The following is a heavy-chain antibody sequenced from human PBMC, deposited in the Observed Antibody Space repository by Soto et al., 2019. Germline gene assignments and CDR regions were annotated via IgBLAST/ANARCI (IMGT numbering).Heavy chain of an antibody. CDR2: ISGSGGST. V-gene: IGHV3-23*01. Sequence: GGSLRLSCAASGFTFSSYAMSWVRQAPGKGLEWVSAISGSGGSTYYADSVKGRFTISRDNSKNTLYLQMNSLRAEDTAVYYCASPQRPGTPILLWFGELLGYWGQGTLVTVSS. CDR1: GFTFSSYA. CDR3: ASPQRPGTPILLWFGELLGY. D-gene: IGHD3-10*01. J-gene: IGHJ4*02.